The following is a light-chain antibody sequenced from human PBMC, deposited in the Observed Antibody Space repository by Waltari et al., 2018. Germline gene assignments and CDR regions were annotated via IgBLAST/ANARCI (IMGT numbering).Light chain of an antibody. CDR3: QQYGSSSWT. CDR2: GAS. Sequence: EIVLTQSPGTLSLSPGARATLSCRASQSVSSSYLDCYEQKPGQAPRPLIYGASSRATGIPDSFSGSGSGTDFTLTISRLEPEDFAVYYCQQYGSSSWTFGQGTKVEIK. J-gene: IGKJ1*01. V-gene: IGKV3-20*01. CDR1: QSVSSSY.